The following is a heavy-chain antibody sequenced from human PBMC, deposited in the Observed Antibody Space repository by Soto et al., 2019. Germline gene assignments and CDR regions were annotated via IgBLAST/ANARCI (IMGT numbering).Heavy chain of an antibody. Sequence: SVKVSCKASGFTFTSSAVQWVRQARGQRLEWIGWIVVGSGNTNYAQKFQERVTITRDMSTSTAYMELSSLRSEDTAVYYCAAFRGYSEYYYYYGMDVWGQGTTVTVSS. D-gene: IGHD3-22*01. J-gene: IGHJ6*02. CDR2: IVVGSGNT. CDR1: GFTFTSSA. CDR3: AAFRGYSEYYYYYGMDV. V-gene: IGHV1-58*01.